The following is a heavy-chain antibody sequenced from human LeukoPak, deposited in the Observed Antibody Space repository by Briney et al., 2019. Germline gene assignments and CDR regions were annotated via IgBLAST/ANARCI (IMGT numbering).Heavy chain of an antibody. CDR2: INPNSGGT. Sequence: GASVKVSCKASGYTFTGYYMHWVRQAPGHGLGWMGRINPNSGGTNYAQKFQGRVTMTRDTSISTAYMELSRLRSDDTAVYYCARSSDYGDYTDYWGQGTLVTVSS. D-gene: IGHD4-17*01. V-gene: IGHV1-2*06. CDR3: ARSSDYGDYTDY. CDR1: GYTFTGYY. J-gene: IGHJ4*02.